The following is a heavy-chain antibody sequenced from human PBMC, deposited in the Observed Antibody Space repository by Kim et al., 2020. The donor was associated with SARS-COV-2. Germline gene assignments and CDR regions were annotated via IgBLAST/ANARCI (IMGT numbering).Heavy chain of an antibody. J-gene: IGHJ3*02. Sequence: SVKVSCKASGGTFSSYAISWVRQAPGQGLEWMGGIIPIFGTANYAQKFQGRVTITADESTSTAYMELSSLRSEDTAVYYCARESRGANWGSRDAFDIWGQGTMVTVSS. D-gene: IGHD7-27*01. CDR3: ARESRGANWGSRDAFDI. CDR2: IIPIFGTA. V-gene: IGHV1-69*13. CDR1: GGTFSSYA.